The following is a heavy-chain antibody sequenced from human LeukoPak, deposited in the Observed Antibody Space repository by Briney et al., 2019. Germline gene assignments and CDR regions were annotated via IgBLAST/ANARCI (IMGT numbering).Heavy chain of an antibody. J-gene: IGHJ2*01. D-gene: IGHD1-26*01. CDR3: ARDRLGATGHWRIDV. Sequence: SETLSLTCTVSGGSISSYYWTWLRQPAGKGLQWIGRIYNSGTTNYSPSLESRVTMSLDMSKNRFSLSLSSVTAADTAVYYCARDRLGATGHWRIDVWGRGTLVTVSS. V-gene: IGHV4-4*07. CDR1: GGSISSYY. CDR2: IYNSGTT.